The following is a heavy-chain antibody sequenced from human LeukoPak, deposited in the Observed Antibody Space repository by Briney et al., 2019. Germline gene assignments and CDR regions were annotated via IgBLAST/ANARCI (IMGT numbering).Heavy chain of an antibody. Sequence: GGSLRLSRAASGFTFSSYAMSWVRQAPGKGLEWVSAISGSGGSTYYADSVKGRFTISRDNSKNTLYLQMYSLRAEDTAVYYCAKGAVPAALYYYYYYMDVWGKGTTVTVSS. D-gene: IGHD2-2*01. CDR1: GFTFSSYA. CDR3: AKGAVPAALYYYYYYMDV. CDR2: ISGSGGST. V-gene: IGHV3-23*01. J-gene: IGHJ6*03.